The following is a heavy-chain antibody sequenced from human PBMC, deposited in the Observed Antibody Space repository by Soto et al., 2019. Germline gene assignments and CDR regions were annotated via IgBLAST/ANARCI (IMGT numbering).Heavy chain of an antibody. Sequence: GGSLRLSCSASGFTFSTYGMHWVRQAPGKGLEYVAGISSDGGITHYADSVKGRLAISRDNSKSTLYLQMSGLRAEDTALYYCVKDQDEKASGWLGLSHCWGQGT. D-gene: IGHD6-13*01. CDR3: VKDQDEKASGWLGLSHC. V-gene: IGHV3-64D*06. J-gene: IGHJ4*02. CDR2: ISSDGGIT. CDR1: GFTFSTYG.